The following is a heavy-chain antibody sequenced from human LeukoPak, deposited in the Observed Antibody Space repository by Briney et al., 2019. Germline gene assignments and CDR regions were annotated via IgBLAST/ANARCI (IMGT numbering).Heavy chain of an antibody. J-gene: IGHJ4*02. V-gene: IGHV1-69*05. CDR3: ARDFSSWYERPHTGFDY. D-gene: IGHD6-13*01. Sequence: VASVKVSCKASGGTFSSYALSWVRQAPGQGLEWMGGIIPIFGTANYAQKFQGRVTITTDESTSTAYMELSSLRSEDTAVYYCARDFSSWYERPHTGFDYWGQGTLVTVSS. CDR2: IIPIFGTA. CDR1: GGTFSSYA.